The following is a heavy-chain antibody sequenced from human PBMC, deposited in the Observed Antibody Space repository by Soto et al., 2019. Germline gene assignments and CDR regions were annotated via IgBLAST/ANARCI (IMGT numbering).Heavy chain of an antibody. CDR2: IYHSGST. CDR3: ARGDYCSGGSCYGGGFDY. J-gene: IGHJ4*02. CDR1: SGSISSSNW. V-gene: IGHV4-4*02. D-gene: IGHD2-15*01. Sequence: QVQLQESGPGLVKPSGTLSLTCAVSSGSISSSNWWSWVRQPPGKGLEWMGEIYHSGSTHYNPSLKSRVTRSVDKSKNQFSLKLSSVTAADTAVYYCARGDYCSGGSCYGGGFDYWGQGTLVTVSS.